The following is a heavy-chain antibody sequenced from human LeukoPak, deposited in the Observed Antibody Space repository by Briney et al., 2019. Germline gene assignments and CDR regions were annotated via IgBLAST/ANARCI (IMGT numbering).Heavy chain of an antibody. Sequence: GESLKISCKGSGYRFTSYWISWVRXMPGKXLEWMGRIDPSDSYTNYSPSFQGHVTISADKSISTAYLQWSSLKASDTAMYYCARRALPPAYCGGDCFDAFDIWGQGTMVTVSS. J-gene: IGHJ3*02. D-gene: IGHD2-21*02. CDR2: IDPSDSYT. CDR1: GYRFTSYW. CDR3: ARRALPPAYCGGDCFDAFDI. V-gene: IGHV5-10-1*01.